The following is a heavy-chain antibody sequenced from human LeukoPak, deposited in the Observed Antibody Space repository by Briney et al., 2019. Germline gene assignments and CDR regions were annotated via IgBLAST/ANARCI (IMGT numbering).Heavy chain of an antibody. D-gene: IGHD6-13*01. Sequence: KSSETLSLTCAVSGVSISSYYWNWIRQPPGKGLEWIGYIYYSGNTNYNPSLKSRVTMSVDTSRNQFSLRLNSVTAADTAVYYCARMIAAAGAEYFDLWGRGTLITVSS. CDR3: ARMIAAAGAEYFDL. V-gene: IGHV4-59*01. CDR1: GVSISSYY. J-gene: IGHJ2*01. CDR2: IYYSGNT.